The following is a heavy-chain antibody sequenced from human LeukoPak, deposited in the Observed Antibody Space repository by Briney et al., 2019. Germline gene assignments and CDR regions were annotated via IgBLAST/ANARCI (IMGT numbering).Heavy chain of an antibody. V-gene: IGHV3-30*02. J-gene: IGHJ4*02. Sequence: PGGSLRLSCATAGFTFSTFGIPWVRQTPGKGLEWAAAIQSDGSKQYYGDSVKGRFTISRDNSKNTLYLQINSLRAEDTAVYYCASYYYGSGSYWAYFDYWGQGTLVTVSS. CDR1: GFTFSTFG. D-gene: IGHD3-10*01. CDR3: ASYYYGSGSYWAYFDY. CDR2: IQSDGSKQ.